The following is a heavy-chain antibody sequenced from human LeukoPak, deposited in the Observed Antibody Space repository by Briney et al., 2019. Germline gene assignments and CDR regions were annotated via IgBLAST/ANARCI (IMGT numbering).Heavy chain of an antibody. D-gene: IGHD6-13*01. V-gene: IGHV4-39*01. Sequence: SETLSLTCTVSGGSISSSSYYWGWIRQPPGKGLEWIGSIYYSGSTYYNPPLKSRVTISVDTSKNQFSLKLSSVTAADTAVYYCAGEPRYSSSYFFDPWGQGTLVTVSS. CDR3: AGEPRYSSSYFFDP. CDR1: GGSISSSSYY. CDR2: IYYSGST. J-gene: IGHJ5*02.